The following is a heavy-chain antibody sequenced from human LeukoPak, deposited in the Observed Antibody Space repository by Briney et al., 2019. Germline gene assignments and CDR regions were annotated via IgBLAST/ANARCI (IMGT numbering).Heavy chain of an antibody. V-gene: IGHV3-9*01. J-gene: IGHJ4*02. D-gene: IGHD4-23*01. CDR2: ISWNSGSI. Sequence: PGRSLRLSCAASGFTFDDYAVHWVRQAPGKGLEWVSGISWNSGSIGYADSVKGRFTISRDNAKNSLYLQMNSLRADDTALYYCTKANDYGGNAIDHWGQGTLVTVSS. CDR3: TKANDYGGNAIDH. CDR1: GFTFDDYA.